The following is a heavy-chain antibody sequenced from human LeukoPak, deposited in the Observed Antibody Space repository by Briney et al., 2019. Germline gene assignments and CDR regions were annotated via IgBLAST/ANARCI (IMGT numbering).Heavy chain of an antibody. CDR1: GGSFSGYY. CDR2: ISGSGGST. J-gene: IGHJ4*02. CDR3: AKGPPRNDYGPIDY. Sequence: ETLSLTCAVYGGSFSGYYWSWIRQPPGKGLEWVSAISGSGGSTYYADSVKGRFTISRDNSKNTLYLQMNSLRAEDTAVYYCAKGPPRNDYGPIDYWGQGTLVTVSS. D-gene: IGHD5-12*01. V-gene: IGHV3-23*01.